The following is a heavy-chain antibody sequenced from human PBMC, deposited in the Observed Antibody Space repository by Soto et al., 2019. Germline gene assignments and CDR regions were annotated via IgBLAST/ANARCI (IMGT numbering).Heavy chain of an antibody. V-gene: IGHV4-4*07. J-gene: IGHJ5*02. CDR3: VRDVGGSGWFAP. Sequence: PSETLSLTCTVSGISIDNYYCSWIRQSAGKGLEWIGRIYISGTTNYNPSLKSRVTMSVDMSKSQFSLNVRSVTAADTAVYYCVRDVGGSGWFAPWGQGTLVTVSS. CDR1: GISIDNYY. CDR2: IYISGTT.